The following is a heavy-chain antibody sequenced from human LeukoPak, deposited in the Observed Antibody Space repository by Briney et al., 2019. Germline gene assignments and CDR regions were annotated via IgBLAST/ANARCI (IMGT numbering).Heavy chain of an antibody. Sequence: SETLSLTCTVSGGSISSYYWSWIRQPPGKGLEWIGYIYYSGSTNYNASLKSRVTISFDTPKNQVSLKLRSVSVADTAIYYCARKGRYGDYLDHWGQGTLVTVSS. D-gene: IGHD4-17*01. CDR3: ARKGRYGDYLDH. CDR1: GGSISSYY. V-gene: IGHV4-59*08. CDR2: IYYSGST. J-gene: IGHJ4*02.